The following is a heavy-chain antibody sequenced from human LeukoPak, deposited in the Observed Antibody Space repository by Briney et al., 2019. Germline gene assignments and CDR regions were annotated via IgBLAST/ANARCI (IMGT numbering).Heavy chain of an antibody. V-gene: IGHV1-46*01. D-gene: IGHD2-2*01. Sequence: ASVKVSCKASGYTFTSYYMHWVRQAPGQGLEWMGIINPSGGSTSYAQKFQGRVTMTRDTSTSTVYMELSSLRSEDTAVCYCARVSSDCSSTSCYVYDAFDIWGQGTMVTVSS. J-gene: IGHJ3*02. CDR1: GYTFTSYY. CDR3: ARVSSDCSSTSCYVYDAFDI. CDR2: INPSGGST.